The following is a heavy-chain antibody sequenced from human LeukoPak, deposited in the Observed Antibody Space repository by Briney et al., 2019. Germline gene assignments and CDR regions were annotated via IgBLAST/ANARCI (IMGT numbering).Heavy chain of an antibody. CDR1: GGSISSGSYY. V-gene: IGHV4-61*02. CDR2: IYTSGST. CDR3: ARFEYSSSSGHFDY. J-gene: IGHJ4*02. Sequence: SQTLSLTCTVSGGSISSGSYYWSWIRQPAGKGLEWIGRIYTSGSTNYNPSLKSRVTISVDTSKNQFSLKLSSVTAADTAVYYCARFEYSSSSGHFDYWGQGTLVTVSS. D-gene: IGHD6-6*01.